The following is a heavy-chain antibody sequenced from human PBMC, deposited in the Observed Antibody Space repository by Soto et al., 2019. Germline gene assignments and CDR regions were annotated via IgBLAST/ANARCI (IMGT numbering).Heavy chain of an antibody. CDR1: GFTFSSYA. Sequence: GGSLRLSCAASGFTFSSYAMHWVRQAPGKGLEWVAVISYDGSNKYYADSVKGRFTISRDNSKNTLYLQMNSLRAEDTAVYYCARAGKITMIVVVIPYGMDVWGQGTTVTVSS. D-gene: IGHD3-22*01. J-gene: IGHJ6*02. CDR3: ARAGKITMIVVVIPYGMDV. V-gene: IGHV3-30-3*01. CDR2: ISYDGSNK.